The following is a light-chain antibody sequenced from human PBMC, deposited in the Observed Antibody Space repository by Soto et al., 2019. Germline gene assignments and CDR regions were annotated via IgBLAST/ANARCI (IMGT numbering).Light chain of an antibody. CDR1: QAVNTR. CDR2: LTS. Sequence: EIVLTQSPATLSSFPGDRVTLSCRASQAVNTRLAWYQHKPGQAPRLLIYLTSNRAAGIPARFSGSGSGTDFTLTISDVQPEDFAVYYCQHYDHWPLAFGQGTKVEIK. V-gene: IGKV3D-11*01. CDR3: QHYDHWPLA. J-gene: IGKJ1*01.